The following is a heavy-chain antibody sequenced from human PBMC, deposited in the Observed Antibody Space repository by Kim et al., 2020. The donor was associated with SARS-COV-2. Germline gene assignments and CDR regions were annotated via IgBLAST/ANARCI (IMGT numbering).Heavy chain of an antibody. V-gene: IGHV1-58*01. J-gene: IGHJ5*02. CDR1: GFTFTSSA. CDR3: AENYGGNSAWFDP. D-gene: IGHD4-17*01. Sequence: SVKVSCKASGFTFTSSAVQWVRQARGQRLEWIGWIVVGSGNTNYAQKFQERVTITRDMSTSTAYMELSSLRSEDTAVYYCAENYGGNSAWFDPWGQGTLVTVSS. CDR2: IVVGSGNT.